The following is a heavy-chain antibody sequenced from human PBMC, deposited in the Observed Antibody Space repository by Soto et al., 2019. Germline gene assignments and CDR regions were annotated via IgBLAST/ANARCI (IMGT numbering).Heavy chain of an antibody. Sequence: ASVKVSCKASGYTFTDYYVHWVRQAPGQGLEWMGWMNPNSGNTGYAQKFQGRVTMTRNTSISTAYMELSSLRSEDTAVYYCARGADTAMGYDAFDIWGQGTMVTVSS. CDR1: GYTFTDYY. D-gene: IGHD5-18*01. CDR2: MNPNSGNT. CDR3: ARGADTAMGYDAFDI. V-gene: IGHV1-8*02. J-gene: IGHJ3*02.